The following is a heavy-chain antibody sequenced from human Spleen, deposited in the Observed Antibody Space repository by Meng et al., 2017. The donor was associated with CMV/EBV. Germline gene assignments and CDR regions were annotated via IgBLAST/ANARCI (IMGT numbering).Heavy chain of an antibody. D-gene: IGHD3-10*01. CDR1: FIGYA. CDR2: INSGGSAT. V-gene: IGHV3-23*03. CDR3: AKDRRYYGSGGNGGFDY. J-gene: IGHJ4*02. Sequence: FIGYAVSWVLQPPGKRLAWFSIINSGGSATDYSGSVKGRFTVSRDDSKDTLYLQMNSLRAEDTAVYYCAKDRRYYGSGGNGGFDYWGQGILVTVSS.